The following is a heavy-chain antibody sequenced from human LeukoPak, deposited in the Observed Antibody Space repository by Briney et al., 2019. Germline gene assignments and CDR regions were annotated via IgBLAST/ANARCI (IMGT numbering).Heavy chain of an antibody. CDR3: ARDAGWEWLLPLFDY. J-gene: IGHJ4*02. Sequence: GRSLRLSCAASGFTFSSYAMHWVRQAPGKGLEWVAVISYDGSNKYYADSVKGRFTISRDNSKNTLYLQMNSLRAEDTAVYYCARDAGWEWLLPLFDYWGQGTLVTVSS. D-gene: IGHD3-3*01. CDR2: ISYDGSNK. V-gene: IGHV3-30-3*01. CDR1: GFTFSSYA.